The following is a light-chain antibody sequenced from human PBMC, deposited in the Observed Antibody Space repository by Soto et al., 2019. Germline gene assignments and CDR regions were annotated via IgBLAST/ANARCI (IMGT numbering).Light chain of an antibody. CDR3: AAWDDTVRSYV. J-gene: IGLJ1*01. CDR1: IYNIGTNY. V-gene: IGLV1-47*01. CDR2: RDN. Sequence: QSVLTQPPSVSGTPGQRVTISCSGGIYNIGTNYVHWFQQLPGTAPKVLSNRDNQRPSGVPDRFSGSKSGTSASLAISGLRSEDEAEYYCAAWDDTVRSYVFGTGTKLTVL.